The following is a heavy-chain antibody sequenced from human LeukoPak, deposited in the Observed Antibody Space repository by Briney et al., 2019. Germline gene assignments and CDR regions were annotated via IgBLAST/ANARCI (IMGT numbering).Heavy chain of an antibody. CDR3: ARDYCSSTSCYASPSIFRFDP. CDR1: GGSISSYY. J-gene: IGHJ5*02. V-gene: IGHV4-4*07. CDR2: IYTSGST. D-gene: IGHD2-2*01. Sequence: SETLSLTCTVSGGSISSYYWSWIRQPAGKGLEWIGRIYTSGSTNYNPSLKSRVTMSVDTSKNQFSLKLSSVTAADTAVYYCARDYCSSTSCYASPSIFRFDPWGQETLVTVSS.